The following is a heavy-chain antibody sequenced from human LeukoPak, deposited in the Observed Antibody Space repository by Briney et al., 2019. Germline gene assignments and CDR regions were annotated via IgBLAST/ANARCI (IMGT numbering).Heavy chain of an antibody. CDR3: ARGGTSGWRTPNDDY. D-gene: IGHD6-19*01. J-gene: IGHJ4*02. V-gene: IGHV1-18*01. CDR1: GYNFTSYG. Sequence: ASVKVSCKASGYNFTSYGISWVRQAPGQGLEWMGWISAYNGNTNYAQKLQDRVTMTTDTSTSTAYMELRSLRSDDTAVYYCARGGTSGWRTPNDDYWGQGTLVTVSS. CDR2: ISAYNGNT.